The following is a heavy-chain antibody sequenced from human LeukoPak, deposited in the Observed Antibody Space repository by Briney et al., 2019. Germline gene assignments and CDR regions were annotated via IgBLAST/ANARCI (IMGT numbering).Heavy chain of an antibody. Sequence: GSLRLSCAASGFTFSSYAMSWVRQAPGKGLEWIGSIYHSGSTYYNPSLKSRVTISVDTSKNQFSLKLSSVTAADTAVYYCARGATLNYWGQGTLVTVSS. CDR2: IYHSGST. V-gene: IGHV4-38-2*01. CDR3: ARGATLNY. D-gene: IGHD1-26*01. CDR1: GFTFSSYA. J-gene: IGHJ4*02.